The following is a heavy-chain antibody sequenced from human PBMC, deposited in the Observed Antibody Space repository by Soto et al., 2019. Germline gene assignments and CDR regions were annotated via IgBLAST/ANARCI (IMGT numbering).Heavy chain of an antibody. V-gene: IGHV1-46*01. D-gene: IGHD6-19*01. Sequence: ASVKVSCKASGYTFTSYYMHWVRQAPGQGLEWMGIINPSGGSTSYAQKFQGRVTMTRDTSTSTVYMELSSLRSEDTAVYYCARFLMGWTAGTGAFDIWGQGTMVTVSS. CDR3: ARFLMGWTAGTGAFDI. CDR2: INPSGGST. J-gene: IGHJ3*02. CDR1: GYTFTSYY.